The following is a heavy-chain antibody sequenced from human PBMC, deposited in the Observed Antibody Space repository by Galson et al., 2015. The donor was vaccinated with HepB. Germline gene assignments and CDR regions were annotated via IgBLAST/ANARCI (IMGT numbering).Heavy chain of an antibody. J-gene: IGHJ5*02. CDR1: GYTFTGYY. Sequence: SVKVSCKASGYTFTGYYMHWVRQAPGQGLEWMGWINPNSGGTNYAQKFQGRVTMTRDTSISTAYMELSRLRSDDAAVYYCARAPAVAATPRYWFDPWGQGTLVTVSS. CDR3: ARAPAVAATPRYWFDP. V-gene: IGHV1-2*02. D-gene: IGHD2-15*01. CDR2: INPNSGGT.